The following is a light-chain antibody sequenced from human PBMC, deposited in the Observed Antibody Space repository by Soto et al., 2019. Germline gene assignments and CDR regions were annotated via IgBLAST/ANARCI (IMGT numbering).Light chain of an antibody. V-gene: IGKV3-15*01. CDR1: QSVSSN. CDR2: CAS. Sequence: EIVMTQSPATLSVSPGERATLSCRASQSVSSNLAWYQQKPDQAPSLLIYCASTRATGIPARFSGSGSGIAFPLTITSLQSEDFAVYYCQQYNSWPRTFGQGTKLEIK. J-gene: IGKJ2*01. CDR3: QQYNSWPRT.